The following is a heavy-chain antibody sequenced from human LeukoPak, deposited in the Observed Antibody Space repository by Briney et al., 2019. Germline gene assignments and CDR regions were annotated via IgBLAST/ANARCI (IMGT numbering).Heavy chain of an antibody. CDR1: GFTFSSYS. V-gene: IGHV3-48*01. D-gene: IGHD3-22*01. J-gene: IGHJ3*02. Sequence: PGGSLRLSCAASGFTFSSYSMNWVRQAPGKGLEWVSYISRSSSTIYYADFVKGRFTISRDNAKNSLYLQRNSLSAEDTAVYYCARGALSTYYYDSSGWVRAAFDIWGQGTMVTVSS. CDR3: ARGALSTYYYDSSGWVRAAFDI. CDR2: ISRSSSTI.